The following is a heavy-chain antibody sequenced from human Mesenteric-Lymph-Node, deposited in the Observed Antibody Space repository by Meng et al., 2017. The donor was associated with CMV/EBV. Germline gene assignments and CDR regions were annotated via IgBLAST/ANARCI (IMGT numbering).Heavy chain of an antibody. V-gene: IGHV4-39*01. J-gene: IGHJ4*02. CDR2: IYYSGST. D-gene: IGHD6-6*01. CDR1: GGSISSSSYY. Sequence: SQTLSLTCTVSGGSISSSSYYWGWIRQPPGKGLEWIGSIYYSGSTYYNTSLKSRVTISVDTPKNQFSLKLSSVTATDTAVYYCARHSSSARPNFDYWGQGTLVTVSS. CDR3: ARHSSSARPNFDY.